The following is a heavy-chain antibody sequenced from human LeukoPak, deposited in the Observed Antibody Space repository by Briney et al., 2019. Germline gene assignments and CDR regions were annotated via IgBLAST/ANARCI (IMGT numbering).Heavy chain of an antibody. V-gene: IGHV4-59*01. CDR3: ARDGSGGSSAALDY. CDR1: GGSISCYY. J-gene: IGHJ4*02. Sequence: SETLSLTCTGSGGSISCYYWSWIRQPPGKGLEWIGYIYYSGSTNYNPSLKSRVTISVDTSKNQFSLKLSSVTAADTAVYYCARDGSGGSSAALDYWGQGTLVTVSS. CDR2: IYYSGST. D-gene: IGHD6-6*01.